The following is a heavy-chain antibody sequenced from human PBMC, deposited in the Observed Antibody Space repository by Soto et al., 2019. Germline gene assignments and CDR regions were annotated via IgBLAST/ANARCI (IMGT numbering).Heavy chain of an antibody. J-gene: IGHJ4*02. CDR3: ARGGIAVN. CDR1: GGSISSGTW. CDR2: ISHSGST. D-gene: IGHD6-19*01. V-gene: IGHV4-4*02. Sequence: SETLSLTCAVSGGSISSGTWWSWVRQPPGKGLEWIGEISHSGSTYYNPSLKSLATISVDKSKNQFSLKLSSVTAADTAVYYCARGGIAVNWGQGTLVTVSS.